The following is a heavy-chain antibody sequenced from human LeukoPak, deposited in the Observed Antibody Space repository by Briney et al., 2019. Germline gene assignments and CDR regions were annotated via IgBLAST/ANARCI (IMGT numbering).Heavy chain of an antibody. CDR1: GGTFSSYA. J-gene: IGHJ6*03. Sequence: SVKVSCKASGGTFSSYAISWVRQAPGQGLEWMGGIIPIFGTANYAQKFQGRVTITADKSTSTAYMELSSLRSEDTAVYYCAREQEGIVVVPAAIKPTDYYYYMDVWGKGTTVTVSS. D-gene: IGHD2-2*01. CDR2: IIPIFGTA. V-gene: IGHV1-69*06. CDR3: AREQEGIVVVPAAIKPTDYYYYMDV.